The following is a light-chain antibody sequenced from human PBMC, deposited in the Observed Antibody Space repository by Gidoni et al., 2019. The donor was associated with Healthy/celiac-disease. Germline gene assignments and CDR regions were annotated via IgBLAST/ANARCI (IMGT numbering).Light chain of an antibody. CDR2: AAS. V-gene: IGKV1-39*01. CDR1: QSISSY. J-gene: IGKJ1*01. Sequence: DIQMTQSPSSLSASVGDRVTITCLASQSISSYLNWYQQKPGKAPKLLIYAASSLQSGVPSRFSGSGSGTYFTLTISSLQPEDFATYYCQQSYSTSWTFGQGTKVEIK. CDR3: QQSYSTSWT.